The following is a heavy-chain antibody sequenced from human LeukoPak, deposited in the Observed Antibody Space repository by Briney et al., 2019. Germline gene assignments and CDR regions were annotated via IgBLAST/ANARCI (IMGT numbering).Heavy chain of an antibody. Sequence: SETLSLTCAVYGGSFSGYYWSWIRQPSGKGLEWIGEINHSGSTNYNPSLKSRVTISVDTSKNQLSLKLSSVTAADTAVYYCARAGIVVVPAAMEYYFDYWGQGTLVTASS. CDR3: ARAGIVVVPAAMEYYFDY. J-gene: IGHJ4*02. V-gene: IGHV4-34*01. CDR1: GGSFSGYY. D-gene: IGHD2-2*01. CDR2: INHSGST.